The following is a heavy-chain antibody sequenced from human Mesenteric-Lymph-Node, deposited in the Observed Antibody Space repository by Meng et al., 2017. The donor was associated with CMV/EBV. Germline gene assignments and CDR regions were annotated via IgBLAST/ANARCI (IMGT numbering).Heavy chain of an antibody. CDR1: GFSFSDYS. V-gene: IGHV3-21*01. CDR3: ARGRADFWSDYNTPNFDY. Sequence: GESLKISCATSGFSFSDYSMNWVRQAPGKGLEWVSSISGSSLYISYADSVKGRFAISRDNAENSLHLQMNSLRAEDTAVYYCARGRADFWSDYNTPNFDYWGQGTLVTVSS. D-gene: IGHD3-3*01. CDR2: ISGSSLYI. J-gene: IGHJ4*02.